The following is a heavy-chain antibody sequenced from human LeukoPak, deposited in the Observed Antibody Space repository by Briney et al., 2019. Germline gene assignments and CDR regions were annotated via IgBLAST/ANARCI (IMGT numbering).Heavy chain of an antibody. Sequence: SSETLSLTCAVYGGSFRGYYWSWIRQPPGTGLEWIGEINHSGSTNYNPSLKSLVTISVDTSKNQFSLKLSSVAASYSAGYYCARLNSYGATFDYWGQGTLVTVSA. CDR1: GGSFRGYY. V-gene: IGHV4-34*01. CDR3: ARLNSYGATFDY. D-gene: IGHD5-18*01. CDR2: INHSGST. J-gene: IGHJ4*02.